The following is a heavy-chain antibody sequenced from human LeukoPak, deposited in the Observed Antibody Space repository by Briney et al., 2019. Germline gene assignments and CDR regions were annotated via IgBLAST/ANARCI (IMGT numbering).Heavy chain of an antibody. V-gene: IGHV3-23*01. CDR2: INGSGTTP. D-gene: IGHD5/OR15-5a*01. CDR3: AKALREGHRPVYTYYYMAV. CDR1: EFKTYA. Sequence: GQSLRPASAATEFKTYAVISVRQAPGKALEGVSNINGSGTTPYYADSVKGRFTISRDTSKSTVFLQMNSLRADDTAVYYCAKALREGHRPVYTYYYMAVWGKGTTVTVSS. J-gene: IGHJ6*03.